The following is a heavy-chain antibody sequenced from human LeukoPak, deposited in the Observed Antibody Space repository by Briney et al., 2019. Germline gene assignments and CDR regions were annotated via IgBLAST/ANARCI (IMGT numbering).Heavy chain of an antibody. D-gene: IGHD3-22*01. CDR3: ARDKAYYYDSSGSAGDAFDI. CDR1: GFIVSSNY. V-gene: IGHV3-53*01. Sequence: PGGSLRLSCAASGFIVSSNYMSWVRQAPGKGLEWVSVIYSGGSTYYADSVKGRFTISRDNSKNTLYLQMNSLRAEDTAVYYCARDKAYYYDSSGSAGDAFDIWGQGTMVTVSS. J-gene: IGHJ3*02. CDR2: IYSGGST.